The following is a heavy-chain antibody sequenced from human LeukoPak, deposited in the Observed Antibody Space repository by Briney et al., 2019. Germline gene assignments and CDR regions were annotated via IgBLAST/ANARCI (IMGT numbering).Heavy chain of an antibody. Sequence: GASVKVSCKASGLTFTSSAMQWVRQARGQRLEWIGWIVVGSGNTNYAQKFQERVTITRDMSTSTAYMELSSLRSEDTAVYYCAAYPRLYYYDSSGYRPYYYGMDVWGQGTTVTVSS. CDR1: GLTFTSSA. CDR3: AAYPRLYYYDSSGYRPYYYGMDV. J-gene: IGHJ6*02. V-gene: IGHV1-58*02. D-gene: IGHD3-22*01. CDR2: IVVGSGNT.